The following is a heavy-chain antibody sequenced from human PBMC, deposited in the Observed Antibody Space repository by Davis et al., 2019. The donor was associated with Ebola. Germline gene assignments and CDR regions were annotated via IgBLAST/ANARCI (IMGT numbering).Heavy chain of an antibody. Sequence: LRLSCTVSGGSISSGGYYWSWIRQHPGKGLEWIGYIYYSGSTYYNPSLKSRVTISVDTSKNQFSLKLSSVTAADTAVYYCARGRKWDIVLVVYAYFDYWGQGTLVTVSS. CDR1: GGSISSGGYY. V-gene: IGHV4-31*03. D-gene: IGHD2-8*02. CDR2: IYYSGST. CDR3: ARGRKWDIVLVVYAYFDY. J-gene: IGHJ4*02.